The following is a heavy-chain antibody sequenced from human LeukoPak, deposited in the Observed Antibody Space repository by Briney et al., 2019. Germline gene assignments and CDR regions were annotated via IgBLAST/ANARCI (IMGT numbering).Heavy chain of an antibody. CDR3: ARVFPARSYSSGWYRRVFDY. CDR1: GYTFTSYY. Sequence: ASVKVSCKASGYTFTSYYMHWVRQAPGQGLEWMGIINPSGGSTSYAQKFQGRVTMTRDTSTSTVYMELGSLRSEDTAVYYCARVFPARSYSSGWYRRVFDYWGQGTLVTVSS. CDR2: INPSGGST. J-gene: IGHJ4*02. D-gene: IGHD6-13*01. V-gene: IGHV1-46*01.